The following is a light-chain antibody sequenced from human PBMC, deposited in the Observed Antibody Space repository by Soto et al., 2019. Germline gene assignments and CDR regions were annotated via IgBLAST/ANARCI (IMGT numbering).Light chain of an antibody. CDR3: TSYRGSSTLV. CDR1: SRDVGGYKY. V-gene: IGLV2-14*01. CDR2: EVS. J-gene: IGLJ2*01. Sequence: QSALTQPASVSGSPGQSITISCTGTSRDVGGYKYVSWYQQHPGKAPKLIIYEVSNRPSGVSNLFSGSKSGNTASLTISGLQAEDEADYYCTSYRGSSTLVFGGGTKVTVL.